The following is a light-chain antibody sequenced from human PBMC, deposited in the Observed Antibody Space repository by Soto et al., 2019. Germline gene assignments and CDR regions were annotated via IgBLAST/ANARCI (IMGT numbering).Light chain of an antibody. Sequence: EIVLTQSPATLSLSPGERATLSCRTRQSVNRYLDWYQQKPGQAPRLLIYVASNRAAGIPARFSGSGSGTDFSLTISSLEPEDFAVYYCPRRGNCPPFGPGAKVDIK. V-gene: IGKV3-11*01. CDR1: QSVNRY. CDR3: PRRGNCPP. CDR2: VAS. J-gene: IGKJ3*01.